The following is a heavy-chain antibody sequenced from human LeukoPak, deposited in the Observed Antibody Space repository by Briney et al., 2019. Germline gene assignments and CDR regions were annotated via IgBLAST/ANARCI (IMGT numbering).Heavy chain of an antibody. CDR1: GGSISSHF. D-gene: IGHD1-14*01. J-gene: IGHJ4*02. V-gene: IGHV4-59*11. CDR2: IHHTGGT. Sequence: SETLSLTCTVSGGSISSHFYSWIRHPPGQGLEWIGYIHHTGGTKYNPSLRSRVTMSADSSKNQFARRLTCVAAADTAMYYCASTGPGGYWGQGILVTVSS. CDR3: ASTGPGGY.